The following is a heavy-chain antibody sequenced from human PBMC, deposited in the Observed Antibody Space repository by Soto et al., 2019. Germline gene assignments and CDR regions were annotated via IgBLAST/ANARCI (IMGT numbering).Heavy chain of an antibody. CDR1: GFSLSTSGVC. CDR3: ARTHTVRGVISMYHGMDV. J-gene: IGHJ6*02. V-gene: IGHV2-70*01. Sequence: AGPTLVNPTQTLTLTCTFSGFSLSTSGVCVSWIRQPPGKALEWLALIDWDDDKYYTASLETRLTISKDTSKNQVVLTVTNMDPVDTATYYCARTHTVRGVISMYHGMDVWGQGTTVA. D-gene: IGHD3-10*01. CDR2: IDWDDDK.